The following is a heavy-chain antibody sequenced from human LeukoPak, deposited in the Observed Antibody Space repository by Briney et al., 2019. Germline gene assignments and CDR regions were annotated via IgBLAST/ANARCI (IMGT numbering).Heavy chain of an antibody. V-gene: IGHV3-15*01. D-gene: IGHD2-21*02. CDR1: GFTFSNAW. J-gene: IGHJ6*03. Sequence: PGGSLRLSCAASGFTFSNAWMSWVRQAPGKGLEWVGRIKSKTDGGTTDYAAPVKGRFTISRDDSKNTLYLQMNSLRAEDTAVYYCARGNCGGDCSTYYYYMDVWGKGTTVTVSS. CDR3: ARGNCGGDCSTYYYYMDV. CDR2: IKSKTDGGTT.